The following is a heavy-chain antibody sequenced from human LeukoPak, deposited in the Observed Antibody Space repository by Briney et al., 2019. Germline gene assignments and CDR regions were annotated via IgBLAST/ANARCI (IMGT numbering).Heavy chain of an antibody. CDR2: IYTSGST. Sequence: PSETLSLTCTVSGGSISSGSYYWSWIRQPAGKGLEWIGRIYTSGSTNYNPSLKSRVTISVDTSKNQFSLKLSSVTAADTAVYYCVREGSGHYFYFFDYWGQGTLVTVSS. CDR1: GGSISSGSYY. J-gene: IGHJ4*02. V-gene: IGHV4-61*02. CDR3: VREGSGHYFYFFDY. D-gene: IGHD4-17*01.